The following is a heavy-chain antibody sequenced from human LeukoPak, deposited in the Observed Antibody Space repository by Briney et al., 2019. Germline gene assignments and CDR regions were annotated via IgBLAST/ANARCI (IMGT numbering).Heavy chain of an antibody. Sequence: GGSLRLSCSASGFTFRSYAMHWVRQAPGKGLEYVSAISSNGGSTYYADSVKGRFTISRDNSKNTLYLQMSSLRADDTAVYYCARDVGFIVGATPGAFDVWGQGTMVTVTS. CDR3: ARDVGFIVGATPGAFDV. CDR2: ISSNGGST. V-gene: IGHV3-64D*09. J-gene: IGHJ3*01. CDR1: GFTFRSYA. D-gene: IGHD1-26*01.